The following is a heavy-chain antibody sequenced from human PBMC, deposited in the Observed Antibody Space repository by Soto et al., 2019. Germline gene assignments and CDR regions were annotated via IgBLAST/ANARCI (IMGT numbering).Heavy chain of an antibody. J-gene: IGHJ4*02. CDR2: ISAYNGNT. Sequence: ASVKVSCKASGYTFTSYGISWVRQAPGQGLEWMGWISAYNGNTNYAQKLQGRVTMTTDTSTSTAYMELRSLRSDDTAVYYCARGYRSGWYGEDYFDYWGQGTLVTVSS. CDR1: GYTFTSYG. D-gene: IGHD6-19*01. V-gene: IGHV1-18*01. CDR3: ARGYRSGWYGEDYFDY.